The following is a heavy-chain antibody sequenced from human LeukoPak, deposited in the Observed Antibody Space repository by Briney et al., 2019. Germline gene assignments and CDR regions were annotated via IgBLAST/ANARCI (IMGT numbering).Heavy chain of an antibody. Sequence: GASVKVSCKASGYTFTSYYMHWVRQAPGQGLEWMGIINPSGGSTSYAQKFQGRVTMTRDTSTSTVYMELSRLRSDDTAVYYCARDRRTAAAGTGWFDPWGQGTLVTVSS. V-gene: IGHV1-46*01. CDR2: INPSGGST. D-gene: IGHD6-13*01. J-gene: IGHJ5*02. CDR1: GYTFTSYY. CDR3: ARDRRTAAAGTGWFDP.